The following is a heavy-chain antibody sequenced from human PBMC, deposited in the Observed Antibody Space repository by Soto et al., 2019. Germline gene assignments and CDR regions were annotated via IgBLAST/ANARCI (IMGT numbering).Heavy chain of an antibody. D-gene: IGHD3-16*01. Sequence: EVQLVESGGGLVQPGGSLRLSCAASGFTVSTKYMSWVRQAPGKGLEWVSVIYSGGSTFYADSVRGRFTISRDNSKNTENLQMNSLRAEDTAVYYCARYPWAADYWGQGTLVTVSS. CDR3: ARYPWAADY. CDR1: GFTVSTKY. J-gene: IGHJ4*02. CDR2: IYSGGST. V-gene: IGHV3-66*01.